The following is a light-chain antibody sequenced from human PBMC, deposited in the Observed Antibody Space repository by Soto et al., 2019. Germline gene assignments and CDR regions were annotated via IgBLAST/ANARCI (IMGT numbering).Light chain of an antibody. Sequence: DIQMTQSPSSLSASVGDRVTITCRASQSISSYLNWYQQKLGKAPKLLIYAASSLQSGVPSRFSGSGSGTEFTLTISSLQPEDFATYYCQQSYSTPWTFGQGTKVEIK. CDR3: QQSYSTPWT. CDR1: QSISSY. CDR2: AAS. V-gene: IGKV1-39*01. J-gene: IGKJ1*01.